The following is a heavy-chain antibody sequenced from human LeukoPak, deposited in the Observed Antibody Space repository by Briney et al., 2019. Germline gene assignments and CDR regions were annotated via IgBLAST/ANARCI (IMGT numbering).Heavy chain of an antibody. D-gene: IGHD6-6*01. Sequence: GGSLRLSCTVSSLTFSTIAMSWVRQAPGKGLEWVGGISGSGDTTYYAESVKGRFTISRDNSRTTLYLQMNRLRAGDTAIYYCAKDYSSSFWGQGTLVTVSS. CDR1: SLTFSTIA. CDR3: AKDYSSSF. V-gene: IGHV3-23*01. CDR2: ISGSGDTT. J-gene: IGHJ4*02.